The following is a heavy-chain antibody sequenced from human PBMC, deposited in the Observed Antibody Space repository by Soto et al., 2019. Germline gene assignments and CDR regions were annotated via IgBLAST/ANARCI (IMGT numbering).Heavy chain of an antibody. V-gene: IGHV1-3*01. CDR3: ARDYPYCTGGSCPGY. J-gene: IGHJ4*02. D-gene: IGHD2-15*01. CDR2: INAANGNT. Sequence: KASGYTFTNFVMHWVRQAPGERLEWMGWINAANGNTKYSQKFQGRVIISMDTSASTAYMELSSLTSEDMALYYCARDYPYCTGGSCPGYWGQGTLVTVSS. CDR1: GYTFTNFV.